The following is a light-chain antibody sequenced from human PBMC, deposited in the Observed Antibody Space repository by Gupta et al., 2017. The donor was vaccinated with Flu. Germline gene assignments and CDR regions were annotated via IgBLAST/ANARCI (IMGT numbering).Light chain of an antibody. J-gene: IGKJ1*01. V-gene: IGKV1-5*03. CDR3: QHDNSYSGT. CDR1: QTISTW. Sequence: DIQMTQSPSTLSASVGDRVIVTCRASQTISTWLAWYQQKPGKAPKLLIYKASTLQSGVPSRFSGSGSGTEFTLTISSLQPDDFATYYCQHDNSYSGTFGQGTKVEIK. CDR2: KAS.